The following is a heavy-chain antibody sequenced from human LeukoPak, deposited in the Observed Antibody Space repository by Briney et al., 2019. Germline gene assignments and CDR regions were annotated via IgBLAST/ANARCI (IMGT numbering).Heavy chain of an antibody. J-gene: IGHJ5*02. CDR2: IIPIFGTA. CDR3: ALISVPGSKYNWFDP. Sequence: ASVKVSCKASGGTFSSYAISWVRQAPGQGLEWMGGIIPIFGTANYAQKFQGRVTITADESTSTAYMELSSLRSEDTAVYYCALISVPGSKYNWFDPWGQGTLVTVSS. D-gene: IGHD3-10*01. V-gene: IGHV1-69*13. CDR1: GGTFSSYA.